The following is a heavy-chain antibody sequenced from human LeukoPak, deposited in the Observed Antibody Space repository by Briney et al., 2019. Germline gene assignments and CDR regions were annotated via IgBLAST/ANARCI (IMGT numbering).Heavy chain of an antibody. CDR2: ITSGGAST. Sequence: NPGGSLRLSCDASGFSISDYYMSWIRQSPGKGLEWISYITSGGASTNYADSVKGRFTISRDKAKNSVALQLNSLRAEDTAVYYCTRQRRGTYYASDSWGQGTLVTVSS. V-gene: IGHV3-11*01. J-gene: IGHJ4*02. CDR1: GFSISDYY. D-gene: IGHD3-16*01. CDR3: TRQRRGTYYASDS.